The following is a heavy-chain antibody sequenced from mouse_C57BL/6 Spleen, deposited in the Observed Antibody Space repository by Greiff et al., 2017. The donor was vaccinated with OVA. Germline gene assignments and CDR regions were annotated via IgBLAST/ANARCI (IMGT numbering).Heavy chain of an antibody. CDR1: GYSITSGYY. CDR2: ISYDGSN. V-gene: IGHV3-6*01. Sequence: EVQLVESGPGLVKPSQSLSLTCSVTGYSITSGYYWNWIRQFPGNKLEWMGYISYDGSNNYNPSLKNRISITRDTSKNQFFLKLNSVTTEDTATYYCARGYYDSGGYFDVWGTGTTVTVSS. J-gene: IGHJ1*03. CDR3: ARGYYDSGGYFDV. D-gene: IGHD1-1*01.